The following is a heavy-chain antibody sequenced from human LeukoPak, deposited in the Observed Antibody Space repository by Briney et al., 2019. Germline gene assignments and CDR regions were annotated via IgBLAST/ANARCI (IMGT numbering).Heavy chain of an antibody. D-gene: IGHD4-17*01. CDR1: GFTFSSYG. J-gene: IGHJ6*02. CDR2: ISYDGSNK. Sequence: TGGSLRLSCAASGFTFSSYGMHWVRQAPGKGLEWVAVISYDGSNKYYADSVKGRFTISRDNSKNTLYLQMNSLRAEDTAVYYXAKDLGGDAWXXYGMDVWGQGTTVTVSS. V-gene: IGHV3-30*18. CDR3: AKDLGGDAWXXYGMDV.